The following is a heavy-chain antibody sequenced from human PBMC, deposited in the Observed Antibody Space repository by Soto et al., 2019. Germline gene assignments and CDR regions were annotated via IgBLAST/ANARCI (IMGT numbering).Heavy chain of an antibody. Sequence: QVQLQESGPGLVKPSQTLSLTCTVSGGSISGGVYYWSWIRQPPGKGLEWIGYIFDSGSTYYNPSPTRRVTISVDTSKNRSSLGWSSVTPAAPAVYCCAGEIPPLTTASASAPGGRGTLVTVSS. CDR1: GGSISGGVYY. D-gene: IGHD4-17*01. CDR3: AGEIPPLTTASASAP. CDR2: IFDSGST. J-gene: IGHJ2*01. V-gene: IGHV4-30-4*01.